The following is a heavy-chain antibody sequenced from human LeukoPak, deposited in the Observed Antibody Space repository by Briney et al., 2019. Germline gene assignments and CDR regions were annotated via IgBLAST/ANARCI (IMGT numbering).Heavy chain of an antibody. D-gene: IGHD6-13*01. CDR2: ISSSGSTI. CDR1: GFTISSYE. Sequence: GGSLRLSCAASGFTISSYEMNWVRQAPGKGLEWVSYISSSGSTIYYADSVKGRFTISRDNAKNSLYLQMNSLRAEDTAVDYCARPVYSSTTDYWGQGTLVTVSS. J-gene: IGHJ4*02. CDR3: ARPVYSSTTDY. V-gene: IGHV3-48*03.